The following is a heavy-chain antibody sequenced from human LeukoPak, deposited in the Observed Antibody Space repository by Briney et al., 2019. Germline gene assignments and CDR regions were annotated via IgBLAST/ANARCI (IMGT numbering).Heavy chain of an antibody. J-gene: IGHJ4*02. Sequence: PGASLRLSCAASGFTFTNHAMYWVRQAPGKGLEWVSAVSGRDDSTYYADSVKGRFTISRDTSKNKLYLQMNSLRAEDTAVYYCAKWGDYDILTGYYDPDYWGQGTLVTVSS. D-gene: IGHD3-9*01. CDR3: AKWGDYDILTGYYDPDY. CDR1: GFTFTNHA. V-gene: IGHV3-23*01. CDR2: VSGRDDST.